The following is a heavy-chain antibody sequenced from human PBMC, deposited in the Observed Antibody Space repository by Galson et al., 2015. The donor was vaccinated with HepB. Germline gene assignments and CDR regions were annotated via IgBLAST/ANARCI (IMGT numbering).Heavy chain of an antibody. CDR2: FDPEDGET. Sequence: SVKVSCKVSRYTLTELSMHWVRQAPGKGLEWMGGFDPEDGETIYAQKFLGRVTMTEDTSTDTAYMELSSLRSEDTAVYYCSGKRDTAKNYGMDVWGQGTTVTVSS. CDR1: RYTLTELS. D-gene: IGHD5-18*01. CDR3: SGKRDTAKNYGMDV. J-gene: IGHJ6*02. V-gene: IGHV1-24*01.